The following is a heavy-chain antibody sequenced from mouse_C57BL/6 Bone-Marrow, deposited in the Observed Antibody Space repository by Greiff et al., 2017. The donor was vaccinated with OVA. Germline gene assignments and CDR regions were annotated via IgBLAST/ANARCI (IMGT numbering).Heavy chain of an antibody. Sequence: VQLQQSGPVLVKPGASVKMSCKASGYTFTDYYMNWVKQSHGKSLEWIGVINPYNGGTSYNQKFKGKATLTVDKSSSTAYMELNSLTSEDSAVYYCARERAYGNYAWYFDVWGTGTTVTVSS. V-gene: IGHV1-19*01. CDR1: GYTFTDYY. CDR3: ARERAYGNYAWYFDV. CDR2: INPYNGGT. J-gene: IGHJ1*03. D-gene: IGHD2-1*01.